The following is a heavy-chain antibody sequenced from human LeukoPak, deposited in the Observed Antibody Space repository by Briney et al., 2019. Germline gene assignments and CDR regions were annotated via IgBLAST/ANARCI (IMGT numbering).Heavy chain of an antibody. CDR3: ARDETALDS. D-gene: IGHD5-18*01. CDR2: INQGGSEK. J-gene: IGHJ4*02. CDR1: RFTFSSYW. V-gene: IGHV3-7*01. Sequence: AGGSLRLSCAASRFTFSSYWMSWVRQAPEKGLEWVANINQGGSEKYYVDSVKGRFTISRDNAKHSLYLQMNSLRVEDTAIYYCARDETALDSWGQGTQVTVSS.